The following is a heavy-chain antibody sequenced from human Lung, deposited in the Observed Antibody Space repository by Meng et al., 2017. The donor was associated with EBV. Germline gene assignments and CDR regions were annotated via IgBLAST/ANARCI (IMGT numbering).Heavy chain of an antibody. Sequence: EVQLVESGGGLIQPGGSLRLSCAASGFTFSSYYMSWVRQAPGKGLEWVSLIYTRGTTSYADSVRGRFTISRDISTNTVYLQMNSLRVEDTAIYYCSRGHGPWGQGTLVTVSS. V-gene: IGHV3-53*01. CDR3: SRGHGP. CDR1: GFTFSSYY. J-gene: IGHJ5*02. CDR2: IYTRGTT.